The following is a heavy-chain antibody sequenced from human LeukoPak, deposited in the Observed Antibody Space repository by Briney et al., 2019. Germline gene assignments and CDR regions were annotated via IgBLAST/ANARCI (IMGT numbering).Heavy chain of an antibody. V-gene: IGHV3-53*01. J-gene: IGHJ5*02. Sequence: GGSLRLSCAASGFTVSSNYMSWVRQAPGKGLEWVSVIYSGGSTYYADSVKGRFTISRGNSKNTLYLQMNSLRAEDTAVYYCARFPASGSAFDPWGQGTLVTVSS. CDR1: GFTVSSNY. D-gene: IGHD3-10*01. CDR3: ARFPASGSAFDP. CDR2: IYSGGST.